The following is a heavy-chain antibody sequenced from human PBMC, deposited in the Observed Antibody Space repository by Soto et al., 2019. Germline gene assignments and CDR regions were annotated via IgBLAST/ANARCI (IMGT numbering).Heavy chain of an antibody. CDR1: GFTFSDYY. J-gene: IGHJ6*03. CDR2: ISSSGSTL. D-gene: IGHD3-10*01. CDR3: ARTMVRGVMTLQHYYYMDV. V-gene: IGHV3-11*01. Sequence: QVQLVESGGGLVQPGGSLRLSCAASGFTFSDYYMSWIRQAPGKGLEWVSYISSSGSTLYYADSVKGRFTISRDNAKNSLYLQMNSLRAEDTAVYYCARTMVRGVMTLQHYYYMDVWGKGTTVTVSS.